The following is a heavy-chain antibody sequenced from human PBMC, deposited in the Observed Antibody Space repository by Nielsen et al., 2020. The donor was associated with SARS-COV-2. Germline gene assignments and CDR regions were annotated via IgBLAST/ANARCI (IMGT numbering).Heavy chain of an antibody. CDR1: GYTFTGYY. CDR3: ARGAYDGVWFSPNYYFDY. Sequence: ASVKVSCKASGYTFTGYYMHWVRQAPGQGLEWMGIINPSGFSTTYAQKFQGRVTMTRDTSTSTVYMELSSLSSEDTAVYYCARGAYDGVWFSPNYYFDYWGQGTLVTVSS. V-gene: IGHV1-46*01. D-gene: IGHD6-19*01. CDR2: INPSGFST. J-gene: IGHJ4*02.